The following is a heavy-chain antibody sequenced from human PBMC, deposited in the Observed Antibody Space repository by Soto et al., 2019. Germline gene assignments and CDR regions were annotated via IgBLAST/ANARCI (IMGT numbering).Heavy chain of an antibody. J-gene: IGHJ6*03. CDR1: GYTFNSYD. CDR2: MNPKSGNT. CDR3: ARRPLTTYYYSYMDV. D-gene: IGHD4-4*01. V-gene: IGHV1-8*01. Sequence: ASLKVSCKASGYTFNSYDINWVRQATGQGPEWLGWMNPKSGNTGCAQKFQGRVTMTRNTSISTAYMELSSLRSEDTAVYYCARRPLTTYYYSYMDVWGKGTTVTVSS.